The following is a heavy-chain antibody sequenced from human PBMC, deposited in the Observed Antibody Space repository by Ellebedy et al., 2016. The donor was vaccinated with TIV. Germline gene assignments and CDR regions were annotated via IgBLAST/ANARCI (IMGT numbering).Heavy chain of an antibody. CDR3: ARDRSRMWLGELSYSDSYFYGMDV. D-gene: IGHD3-10*01. CDR1: GYTFTGYY. CDR2: INPNSGGT. Sequence: AASVKVSCKASGYTFTGYYMHWVRQAPGQGLEWMGRINPNSGGTNYAQKFQGWVTMTRDTSISTVYMELSWLRSDDPAVYYCARDRSRMWLGELSYSDSYFYGMDVWGQGTTVTVSS. J-gene: IGHJ6*02. V-gene: IGHV1-2*04.